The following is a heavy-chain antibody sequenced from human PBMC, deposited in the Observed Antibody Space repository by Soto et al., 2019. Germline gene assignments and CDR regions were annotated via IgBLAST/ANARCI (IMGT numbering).Heavy chain of an antibody. J-gene: IGHJ5*02. D-gene: IGHD3-10*01. CDR1: GGSFSGYY. CDR2: INHSGST. Sequence: QVQLQQWGAGLLKPSETLSLTCAVYGGSFSGYYWSWIRQPPGKGLEWIGEINHSGSTNYNPSLKSRVTISVDTSKNQFSLKLSSVTAADTAVYYCARGEIAFYYGSGSYSKKNWFDPWGQGTLVTVSS. CDR3: ARGEIAFYYGSGSYSKKNWFDP. V-gene: IGHV4-34*01.